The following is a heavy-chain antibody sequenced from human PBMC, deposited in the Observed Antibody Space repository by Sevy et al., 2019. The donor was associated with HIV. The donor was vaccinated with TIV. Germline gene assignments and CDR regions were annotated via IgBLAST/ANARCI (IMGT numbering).Heavy chain of an antibody. V-gene: IGHV3-33*01. CDR3: ARDPRMYGDYLLAYFDY. CDR2: IGYDGSNK. J-gene: IGHJ4*02. CDR1: GFAPSTYG. D-gene: IGHD2-8*01. Sequence: GGSLRLSCAASGFAPSTYGMHWVRQAPGKGLEWVAVIGYDGSNKYYADSVKGGFSISRDNSRNTRLLQMDSLRAAETAVYYCARDPRMYGDYLLAYFDYWGQGTLVTVSS.